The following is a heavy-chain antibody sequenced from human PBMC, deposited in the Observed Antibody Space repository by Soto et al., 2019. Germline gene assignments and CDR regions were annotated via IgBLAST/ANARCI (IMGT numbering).Heavy chain of an antibody. CDR1: GGTFSSYA. J-gene: IGHJ5*02. CDR2: IIPIFGTA. V-gene: IGHV1-69*13. Sequence: GASVKVSCKASGGTFSSYAISWVRQAPGQGLEWMGGIIPIFGTANYAQKFQGRVTITADESTSTAYMELSSLRVEDTAVYYCVRDRPHNWFDPWGQGTLVTVSS. CDR3: VRDRPHNWFDP.